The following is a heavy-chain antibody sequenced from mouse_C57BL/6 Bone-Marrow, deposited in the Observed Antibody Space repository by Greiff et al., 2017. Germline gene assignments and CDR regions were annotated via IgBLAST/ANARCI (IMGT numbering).Heavy chain of an antibody. CDR2: ISYDGSN. CDR3: AGLFIGGFAY. J-gene: IGHJ3*01. V-gene: IGHV3-6*01. CDR1: GYSITSGYY. Sequence: VQLQQSGPGLVKPSQSLSLTCSVTGYSITSGYYWNWIRQFPGNKLEWMGYISYDGSNNYNPSLKNRISITRDTSKNQFFLKLNSVTTEDTATYYGAGLFIGGFAYWGQGTLVTVSA. D-gene: IGHD2-14*01.